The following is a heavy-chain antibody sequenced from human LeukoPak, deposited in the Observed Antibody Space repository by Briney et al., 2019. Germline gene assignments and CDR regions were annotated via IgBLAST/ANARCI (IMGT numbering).Heavy chain of an antibody. CDR2: IYTSGST. V-gene: IGHV4-61*02. CDR1: GGSISSGSYY. Sequence: PSETLSLTCTVSGGSISSGSYYWRWIRQPAGKGLEWIGRIYTSGSTNYNPSLKSRVTISVDTSKNQFSLKLSSVTAADTAVYYCARERHGHPFDCWGQGALVTVSS. J-gene: IGHJ4*02. CDR3: ARERHGHPFDC.